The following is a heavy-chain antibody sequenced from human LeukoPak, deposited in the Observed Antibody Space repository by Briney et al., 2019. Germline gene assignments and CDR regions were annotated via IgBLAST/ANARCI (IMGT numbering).Heavy chain of an antibody. Sequence: SETLSLTCTVSGGSISSYYWSWIRQPAGKGLEWIGRIYTSGSTNYNPSLKSRVTMSLDTSKNQFSLKLSSVTAADPAVYYCARSLPLYYYGSGSGYFDYWGQGTLVTVSS. J-gene: IGHJ4*02. CDR1: GGSISSYY. CDR2: IYTSGST. CDR3: ARSLPLYYYGSGSGYFDY. V-gene: IGHV4-4*07. D-gene: IGHD3-10*01.